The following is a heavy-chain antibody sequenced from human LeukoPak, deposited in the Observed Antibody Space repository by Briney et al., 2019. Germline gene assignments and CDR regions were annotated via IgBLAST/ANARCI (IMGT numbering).Heavy chain of an antibody. Sequence: PPETLSLTCTVSGGSISSSSYYWGWIRQPPGKGLEWIGSIYYSGSTYYNPSLKSRVTISVDTSKNQFSLKLSSVTAADTAVYYCARRVGYSRYYFDYWGQGTLVTVSS. CDR2: IYYSGST. D-gene: IGHD5-18*01. CDR1: GGSISSSSYY. V-gene: IGHV4-39*01. J-gene: IGHJ4*02. CDR3: ARRVGYSRYYFDY.